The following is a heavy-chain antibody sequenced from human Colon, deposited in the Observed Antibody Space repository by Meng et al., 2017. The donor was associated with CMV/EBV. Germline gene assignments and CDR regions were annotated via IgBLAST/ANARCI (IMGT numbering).Heavy chain of an antibody. V-gene: IGHV4-4*07. CDR1: GGSSSGHY. Sequence: QVKLEGAGQGLGKPSETLSLTCTVSGGSSSGHYWTWIRRPAGEGLQWLGRIYSNGSIDENYSLRSRVTISVDTSKNQLSLRLTSVTAADTAVYYCGRAGARGVPIDVWGRGTLVTVSS. J-gene: IGHJ1*01. D-gene: IGHD3-10*01. CDR2: IYSNGSI. CDR3: GRAGARGVPIDV.